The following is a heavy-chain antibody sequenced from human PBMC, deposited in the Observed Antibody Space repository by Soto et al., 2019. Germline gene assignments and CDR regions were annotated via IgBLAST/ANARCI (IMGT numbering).Heavy chain of an antibody. J-gene: IGHJ6*02. CDR1: GYTFTSYY. D-gene: IGHD5-12*01. Sequence: SVKVSCKASGYTFTSYYMHWLRQAPGQGLEWMGVIIPIFATANYAQKFQGRVTITADESTSTAYMELSSLRSEDTAVYYCAREATIFYYGMDVWGQGTTVTVSS. CDR3: AREATIFYYGMDV. CDR2: IIPIFATA. V-gene: IGHV1-69*13.